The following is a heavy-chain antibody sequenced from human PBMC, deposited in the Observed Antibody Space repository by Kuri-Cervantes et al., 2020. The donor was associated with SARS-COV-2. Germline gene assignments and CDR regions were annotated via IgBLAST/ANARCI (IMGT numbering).Heavy chain of an antibody. Sequence: SETLSLTCTVSGGSISSSSYYWGWIRQPPGKGLEWIGSIYYSGSTNYNPSLKSRVTISVDTSKNQFSLKLSSVTAADTAVYYCARAKSVNYYYYYMDVWGKGTTVTVSS. J-gene: IGHJ6*03. CDR1: GGSISSSSYY. V-gene: IGHV4-39*07. D-gene: IGHD3-10*01. CDR2: IYYSGST. CDR3: ARAKSVNYYYYYMDV.